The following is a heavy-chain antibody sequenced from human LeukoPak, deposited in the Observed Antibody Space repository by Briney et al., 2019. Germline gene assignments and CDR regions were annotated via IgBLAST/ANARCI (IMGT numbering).Heavy chain of an antibody. CDR3: ARTRAKPAAGPIFDY. Sequence: SETLSLTCTVSGGSISSYYWSWIRQPPGKGLEWIGYIYYSGSTNYNPSLKSRVTISVDTSKNQFSRKLSSVTAADTAVYYCARTRAKPAAGPIFDYWGQGTLVTVSS. J-gene: IGHJ4*02. V-gene: IGHV4-59*01. CDR2: IYYSGST. D-gene: IGHD6-13*01. CDR1: GGSISSYY.